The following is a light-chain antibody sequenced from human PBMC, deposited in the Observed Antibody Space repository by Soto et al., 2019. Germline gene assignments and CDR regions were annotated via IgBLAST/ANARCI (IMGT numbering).Light chain of an antibody. CDR3: QQYSGSVT. Sequence: EIVLTQSPGTLSLSPGERATLSCRASQSVRNTYLAWYQQKPGQPPRLLIYGASKRQYGVPDRFSGGGSDTDFTLSISSLEPEDFAVYYCQQYSGSVTFGGGTKVDIK. CDR1: QSVRNTY. V-gene: IGKV3-20*01. J-gene: IGKJ4*01. CDR2: GAS.